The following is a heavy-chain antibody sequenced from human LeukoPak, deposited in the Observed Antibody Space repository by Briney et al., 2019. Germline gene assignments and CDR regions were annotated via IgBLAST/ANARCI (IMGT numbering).Heavy chain of an antibody. J-gene: IGHJ4*02. CDR2: INPGYSDS. D-gene: IGHD5-12*01. CDR3: ARHDKGYSGYVTLDY. V-gene: IGHV5-51*01. CDR1: GYSFTSYW. Sequence: GESLKISCKGSGYSFTSYWIGWVRQMPGKGLDWMGIINPGYSDSRYSPSFQGQVTISADKSISTAYLQWSSLKASDTAIYYCARHDKGYSGYVTLDYWGQGTLVTVSS.